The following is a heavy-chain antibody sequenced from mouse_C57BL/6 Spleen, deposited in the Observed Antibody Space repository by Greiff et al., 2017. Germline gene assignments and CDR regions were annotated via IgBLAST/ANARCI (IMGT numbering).Heavy chain of an antibody. CDR1: GFTFNDDY. CDR2: IDPENGDT. V-gene: IGHV14-4*01. Sequence: EVQLVESGAELVRPGASVKLSCTASGFTFNDDYMHWVKQRPEQGLEWIGWIDPENGDTEYASKFQGKATITVDTSSNTAYLQLSSLTSEDTAVYYCARIAYWGQGALVTVSA. J-gene: IGHJ3*01. CDR3: ARIAY.